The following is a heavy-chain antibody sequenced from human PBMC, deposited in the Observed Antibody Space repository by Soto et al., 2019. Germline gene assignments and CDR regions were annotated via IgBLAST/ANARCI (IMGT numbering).Heavy chain of an antibody. CDR3: AKDLDIVVVPAAIRLYYYYYGMDV. CDR1: GFTFSSYG. D-gene: IGHD2-2*01. CDR2: ISYDGSNK. Sequence: LRLSCAASGFTFSSYGMHWVRQAPGKGLEWVAVISYDGSNKYYADSVKGRFTISRDNSKNTLYLQMNSLRAEDTAVYYCAKDLDIVVVPAAIRLYYYYYGMDVWGQGTTVTVSS. J-gene: IGHJ6*02. V-gene: IGHV3-30*18.